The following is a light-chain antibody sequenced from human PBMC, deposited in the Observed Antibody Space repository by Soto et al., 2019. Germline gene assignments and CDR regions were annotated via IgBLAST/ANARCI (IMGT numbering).Light chain of an antibody. CDR3: QHFKSYPLT. CDR1: QGIGSF. J-gene: IGKJ4*01. Sequence: IQLTQSPSSLSASVGDRVSITCRASQGIGSFLAWYQQMPGKAPKLLIYAASTLQSGVPTRFSGSGSGTDFTLTISSLQPEDFATYYCQHFKSYPLTFGGGTKVEIK. CDR2: AAS. V-gene: IGKV1-9*01.